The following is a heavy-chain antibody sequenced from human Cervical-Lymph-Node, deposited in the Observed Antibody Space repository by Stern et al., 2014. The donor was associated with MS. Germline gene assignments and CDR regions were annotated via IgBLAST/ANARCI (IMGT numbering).Heavy chain of an antibody. CDR1: GFTVSRDY. CDR2: ITNVGST. D-gene: IGHD1-1*01. V-gene: IGHV3-53*01. Sequence: VQLQESGGGVIQPGGSLRLSCTASGFTVSRDYMTWVRQAPGQGLEWVSLITNVGSTFYTDSVKGRFTISRDDSKNPVYLHMTSLRAEDTAMYYCARDTSSPERSDWWGQGTLVTVSS. J-gene: IGHJ4*02. CDR3: ARDTSSPERSDW.